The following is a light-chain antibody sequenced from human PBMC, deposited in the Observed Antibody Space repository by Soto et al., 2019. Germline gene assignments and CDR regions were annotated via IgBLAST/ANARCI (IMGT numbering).Light chain of an antibody. Sequence: QSALTQPASVSGSPGQSITISCTGTSSDVGGYNFVSWYQQHPGKAPKLVIFEVSNRPSGVSHRFSGSKSGNTASLTISGLQAEDEAEYYCSSYTNINTRACVFGTGTKLTVL. J-gene: IGLJ1*01. V-gene: IGLV2-14*01. CDR1: SSDVGGYNF. CDR3: SSYTNINTRACV. CDR2: EVS.